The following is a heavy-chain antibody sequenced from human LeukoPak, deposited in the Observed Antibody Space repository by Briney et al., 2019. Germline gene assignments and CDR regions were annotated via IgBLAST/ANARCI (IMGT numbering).Heavy chain of an antibody. D-gene: IGHD1-26*01. V-gene: IGHV3-23*01. J-gene: IGHJ4*02. Sequence: QPGGTLRLSCAASGFTFSTYGMSWVRQAPGKGLEWVSGISGSGGSRFYTDSVKGRFTISRDNPKNTLYLQMNSLRAEDTAVYYCAKLREWELPDLFDYWGQGTLVTVSS. CDR3: AKLREWELPDLFDY. CDR2: ISGSGGSR. CDR1: GFTFSTYG.